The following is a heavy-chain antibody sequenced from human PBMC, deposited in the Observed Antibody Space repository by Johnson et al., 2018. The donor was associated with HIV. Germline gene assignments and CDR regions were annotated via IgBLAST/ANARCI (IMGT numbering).Heavy chain of an antibody. D-gene: IGHD6-19*01. J-gene: IGHJ3*02. CDR2: LSYDGSNN. CDR3: ARGEQWSLLGAFDI. Sequence: VQLVESGGGVVQPGRSLRLSCAASGFTFSSYAMHCVRQAPGKGLEWVAVLSYDGSNNYYAESVTGRFTISRDNSKNTLYLQMNSLRAEDTAVYYCARGEQWSLLGAFDIWGQGIMVTVSS. V-gene: IGHV3-30*04. CDR1: GFTFSSYA.